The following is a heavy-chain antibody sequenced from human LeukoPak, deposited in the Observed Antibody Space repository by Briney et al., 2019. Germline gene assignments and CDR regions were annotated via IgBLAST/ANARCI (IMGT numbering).Heavy chain of an antibody. J-gene: IGHJ4*02. CDR3: AREAYYDSSGYYY. CDR2: TSYDGSNT. CDR1: GFTFSSCA. D-gene: IGHD3-22*01. Sequence: GGSLRLSCAASGFTFSSCAMHWVRQAPGKGLDWVAITSYDGSNTYYAESVKGRFTISRDNSKNTLYLQMNSLRAEDTAVYYCAREAYYDSSGYYYWGQGTLVTVSS. V-gene: IGHV3-30*14.